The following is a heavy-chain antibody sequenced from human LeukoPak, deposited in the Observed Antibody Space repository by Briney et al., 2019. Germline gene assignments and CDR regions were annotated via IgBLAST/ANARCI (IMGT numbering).Heavy chain of an antibody. CDR1: GYTFSNYG. J-gene: IGHJ4*02. CDR3: ARGVSPYDASAL. CDR2: ISAHNGNT. Sequence: ASVKVSCKASGYTFSNYGINWVRQAPGQGLERMGWISAHNGNTKFAQRLQGRVTMTTDTSTSTAYMELTSLRSDDTAVYYCARGVSPYDASALWGQGTLVTVSS. V-gene: IGHV1-18*01. D-gene: IGHD3-22*01.